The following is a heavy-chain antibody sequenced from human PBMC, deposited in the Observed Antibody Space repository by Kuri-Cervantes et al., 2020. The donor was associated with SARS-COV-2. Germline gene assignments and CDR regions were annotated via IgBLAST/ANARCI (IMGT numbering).Heavy chain of an antibody. Sequence: GESLKISCAASGFTFSTYGMHWVRQAPGKGLEWVAFTRYDGGNKYYVDSVKGRFTISRDNSKNTLYLQMNSLRAEDTAVYYCAKDKCINGVCTFDYWGQGTLVTVSS. CDR2: TRYDGGNK. CDR1: GFTFSTYG. J-gene: IGHJ4*02. D-gene: IGHD2-8*01. CDR3: AKDKCINGVCTFDY. V-gene: IGHV3-30*02.